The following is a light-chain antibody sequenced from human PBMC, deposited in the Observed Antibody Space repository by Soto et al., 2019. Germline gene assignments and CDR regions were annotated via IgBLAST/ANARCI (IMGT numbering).Light chain of an antibody. V-gene: IGLV2-14*03. Sequence: QSALTQPASVSGSPGQSITISCTGTSSDVGGYNYVSWYQHHPGKAPKLMIYDVSNRPSGLSNRFSGSKSGNTASLTISGLLPEDEADYYCSSYTTSNTRQIVFGTGTKLTVL. J-gene: IGLJ1*01. CDR3: SSYTTSNTRQIV. CDR1: SSDVGGYNY. CDR2: DVS.